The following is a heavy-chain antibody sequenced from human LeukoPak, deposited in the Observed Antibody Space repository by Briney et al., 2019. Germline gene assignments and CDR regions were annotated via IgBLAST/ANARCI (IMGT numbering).Heavy chain of an antibody. CDR1: GFTFSDYY. J-gene: IGHJ4*02. D-gene: IGHD3-3*01. Sequence: PGGSLRLSCAASGFTFSDYYMSWIRQAPGKGLEWVSYISSSGSTIYYADSVKGRFTISRDNAKNSPYLQMNSLRAEDTAVYYCARDLWDFWSGYYDYWGQGTLVTVSS. CDR2: ISSSGSTI. CDR3: ARDLWDFWSGYYDY. V-gene: IGHV3-11*04.